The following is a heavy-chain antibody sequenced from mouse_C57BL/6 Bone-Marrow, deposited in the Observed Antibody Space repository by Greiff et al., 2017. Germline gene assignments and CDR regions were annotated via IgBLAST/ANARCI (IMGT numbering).Heavy chain of an antibody. CDR2: ILPGSGST. CDR1: GYTFTGYW. V-gene: IGHV1-9*01. CDR3: ASGDYYGSSYEFAY. D-gene: IGHD1-1*01. Sequence: QVQLQQSGAELMKPGASVKLSCKATGYTFTGYWIEWVKQRPGHGLEWIGEILPGSGSTTYNEKFKGKATFTADTSSNTAYMQLSSLTTEDSAIYYCASGDYYGSSYEFAYWGQGTLVTVSA. J-gene: IGHJ3*01.